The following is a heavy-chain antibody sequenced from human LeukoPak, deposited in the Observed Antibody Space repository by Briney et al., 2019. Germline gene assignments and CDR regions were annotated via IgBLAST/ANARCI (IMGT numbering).Heavy chain of an antibody. D-gene: IGHD4-17*01. CDR1: GGTFSSYA. CDR3: ARAHVRGLRVYYFDY. Sequence: GASVKVSCKASGGTFSSYAINWVRQAPGQGLEWMGGIIPIFGTANYAQKFQGRVTITADKSTSTAYMELSSLRSEDTAVYYCARAHVRGLRVYYFDYWGQGTLVTVSS. V-gene: IGHV1-69*06. J-gene: IGHJ4*02. CDR2: IIPIFGTA.